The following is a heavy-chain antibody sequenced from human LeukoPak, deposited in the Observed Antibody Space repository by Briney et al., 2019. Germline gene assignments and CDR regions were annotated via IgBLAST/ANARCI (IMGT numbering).Heavy chain of an antibody. V-gene: IGHV3-9*01. Sequence: GGSLRLSCAASRFTFDDYAMHWVRQAPGKGLEWVLGISWNSGSIGYADSVKGRFTISRDNAKNSLYLQMNSLRTEDTALYYCAKDRSRRNGYNLVGVHYWGQGTLVTVSS. CDR1: RFTFDDYA. CDR2: ISWNSGSI. CDR3: AKDRSRRNGYNLVGVHY. D-gene: IGHD5-24*01. J-gene: IGHJ4*02.